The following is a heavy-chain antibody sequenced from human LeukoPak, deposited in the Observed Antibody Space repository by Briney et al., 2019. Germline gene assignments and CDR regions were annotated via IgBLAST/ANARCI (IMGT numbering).Heavy chain of an antibody. J-gene: IGHJ4*02. V-gene: IGHV3-30-3*01. CDR3: ARDYWWNYDY. D-gene: IGHD1-7*01. Sequence: GGSLRLSCAASGFTFSDYAMHWVRQAPGKGLEWVAVISKDGSDKYYPGSVRGRFTISRDNSKNTIYLQMDSLRAEDTAIYYCARDYWWNYDYWGQGALVTVSS. CDR2: ISKDGSDK. CDR1: GFTFSDYA.